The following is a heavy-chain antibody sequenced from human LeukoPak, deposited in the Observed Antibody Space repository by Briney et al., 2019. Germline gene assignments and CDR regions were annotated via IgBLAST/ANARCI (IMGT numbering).Heavy chain of an antibody. Sequence: ASVKVSCKVSGYTLTELSMHWVRQAPGKGLEWMGGFDPEDGETIYAQKFQGRVTMTEDTSTDTAYMELSSLRSEDTAVYYCARGPPLTGYYRRSWFDPWGQGTLVTVSS. D-gene: IGHD3-9*01. CDR3: ARGPPLTGYYRRSWFDP. V-gene: IGHV1-24*01. CDR2: FDPEDGET. J-gene: IGHJ5*02. CDR1: GYTLTELS.